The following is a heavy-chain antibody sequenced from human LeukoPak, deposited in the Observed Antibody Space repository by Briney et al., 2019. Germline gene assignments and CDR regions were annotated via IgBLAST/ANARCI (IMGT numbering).Heavy chain of an antibody. CDR2: IYPGDSDT. D-gene: IGHD5-12*01. CDR1: GYSFTSYW. Sequence: GESLKISCKSSGYSFTSYWIGWVRQMPGKGLEWMGIIYPGDSDTRYSPSFEGQVTISADKSISTAYLEWSSLKASDTAMYYCAKDGVRGYSGYYYMDVWGKGTTVTISS. V-gene: IGHV5-51*01. CDR3: AKDGVRGYSGYYYMDV. J-gene: IGHJ6*03.